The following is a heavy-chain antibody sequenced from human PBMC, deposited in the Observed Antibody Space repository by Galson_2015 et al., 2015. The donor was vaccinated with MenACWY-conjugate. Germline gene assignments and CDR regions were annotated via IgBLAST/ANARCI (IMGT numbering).Heavy chain of an antibody. CDR2: IYYSGNT. CDR1: GGSINSETYW. V-gene: IGHV4-39*01. J-gene: IGHJ5*02. CDR3: ARLPRGITFIVVAP. Sequence: ETLSLTCTVSGGSINSETYWWAWIRQPPGKGLEWIGSIYYSGNTHYNPSLESRVTMSVDTSKNQFSLKLRSVTAADTAVYYCARLPRGITFIVVAPWGQGTLVTVSS. D-gene: IGHD3-22*01.